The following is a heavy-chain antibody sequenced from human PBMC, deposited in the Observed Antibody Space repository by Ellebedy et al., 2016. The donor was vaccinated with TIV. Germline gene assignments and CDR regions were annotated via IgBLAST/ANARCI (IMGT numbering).Heavy chain of an antibody. Sequence: MPSETLSLTCTVSGGSISSYYWGWIRQPPGKGLEWIGSIYYSGSTYYNPSLKSRVTISVDTSKNQFSLKLSSVTAADTAVYYCASTPTYYYDSSGYFMVWGQGTLVTVSS. CDR2: IYYSGST. V-gene: IGHV4-39*01. CDR3: ASTPTYYYDSSGYFMV. J-gene: IGHJ4*02. CDR1: GGSISSYY. D-gene: IGHD3-22*01.